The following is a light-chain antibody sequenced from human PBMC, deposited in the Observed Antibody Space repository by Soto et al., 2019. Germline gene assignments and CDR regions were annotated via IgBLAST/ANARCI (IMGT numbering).Light chain of an antibody. CDR1: SSDVGYYNY. V-gene: IGLV2-14*03. CDR3: SSYTSSSTYA. J-gene: IGLJ1*01. CDR2: DVR. Sequence: QSVLTQPASVSGSPGQSITISCTGTSSDVGYYNYVSWYQQHPGKAPKLMIYDVRNRPSGVSNRFSGSKSGNTASLTISGLQAEDEADYYCSSYTSSSTYALGTGTKVTVL.